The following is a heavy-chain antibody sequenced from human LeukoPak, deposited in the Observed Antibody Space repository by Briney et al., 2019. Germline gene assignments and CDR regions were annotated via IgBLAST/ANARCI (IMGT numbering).Heavy chain of an antibody. CDR1: GETFIHNF. Sequence: SETLSLTCAVYGETFIHNFWTWIRQPPGKGLEWIGQINHSGSTYYNPSLKSRVTILVDTSKNQFSLKLTAVTAADTAVYYCARAMPYFYGSIAVPGTIDYWGQGVLVTVSS. CDR2: INHSGST. V-gene: IGHV4-34*01. J-gene: IGHJ4*02. CDR3: ARAMPYFYGSIAVPGTIDY. D-gene: IGHD6-19*01.